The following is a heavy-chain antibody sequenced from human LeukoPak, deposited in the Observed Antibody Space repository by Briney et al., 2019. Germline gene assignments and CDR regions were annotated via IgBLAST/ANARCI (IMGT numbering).Heavy chain of an antibody. CDR3: TTDEDWNYARKDV. CDR1: GDSINSLDL. D-gene: IGHD1-7*01. CDR2: TVSEIDGGTT. V-gene: IGHV3-15*04. J-gene: IGHJ6*02. Sequence: ETLSLTCTVSGDSINSLDLWSWVRQVPGKGLEWVGQTVSEIDGGTTDYAAPVKGRFTISRDDSKSTLYLQMNGLKIEDTAVYYCTTDEDWNYARKDVWGQGATVIVSS.